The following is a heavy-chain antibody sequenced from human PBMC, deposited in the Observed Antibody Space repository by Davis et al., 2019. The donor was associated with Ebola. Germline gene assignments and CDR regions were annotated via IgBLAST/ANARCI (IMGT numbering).Heavy chain of an antibody. Sequence: PGGSLRLSCTASGITFSTSTMHWVRQAPGKGLEWVAVISFDGSNKDHTDSVKGRFTISRDNAKNSLYLQMNSLRAEDTAVYYCARRGPAADFDYYYMDVWGKGNTVTVSS. V-gene: IGHV3-30-3*01. J-gene: IGHJ6*03. D-gene: IGHD2-2*01. CDR2: ISFDGSNK. CDR1: GITFSTST. CDR3: ARRGPAADFDYYYMDV.